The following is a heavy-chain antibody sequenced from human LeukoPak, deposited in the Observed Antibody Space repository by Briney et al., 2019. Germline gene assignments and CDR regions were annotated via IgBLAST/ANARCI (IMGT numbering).Heavy chain of an antibody. Sequence: ASVKVSCKASGYTFTSYDINWVRQATGQGLEGMGWMNPNSGNTGYAQKFQGRVTMTRNTSISTAYMELSSLRFEDTAVYYCARENYYGSGSQKYYYYYYMDVWGKGTTVTISS. V-gene: IGHV1-8*01. J-gene: IGHJ6*03. CDR2: MNPNSGNT. CDR1: GYTFTSYD. D-gene: IGHD3-10*01. CDR3: ARENYYGSGSQKYYYYYYMDV.